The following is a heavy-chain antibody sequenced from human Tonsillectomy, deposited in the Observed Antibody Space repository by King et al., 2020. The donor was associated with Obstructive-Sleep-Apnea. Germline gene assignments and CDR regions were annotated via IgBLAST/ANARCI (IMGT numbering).Heavy chain of an antibody. J-gene: IGHJ4*02. CDR1: GITFNNAW. CDR2: IKSTDDGGTT. CDR3: TVDSGLRARGH. D-gene: IGHD3-10*01. V-gene: IGHV3-15*01. Sequence: DVQLVESGGGLVKPGGSLRLSCAASGITFNNAWMSWVRQAPGKGLEWFGRIKSTDDGGTTDYAAPVKGRFSISRDDSKNTLYLKMNSLKSEDTAVYYCTVDSGLRARGHWGQGSLVTVSS.